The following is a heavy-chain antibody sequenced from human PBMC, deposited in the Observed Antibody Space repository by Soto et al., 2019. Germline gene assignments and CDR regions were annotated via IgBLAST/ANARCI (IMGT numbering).Heavy chain of an antibody. D-gene: IGHD6-19*01. Sequence: EVQLVESGGALVQPGGSLRLSCVASGFTFSSSFMGWVRQAQGKGLEWVANINQDGGGTYYVDSVEGRFTISRDNAKDSLYLQMISLRCEDTAVYYCARYFRGSGRYFFDYWGQGTLVTVSS. CDR2: INQDGGGT. V-gene: IGHV3-7*03. CDR3: ARYFRGSGRYFFDY. CDR1: GFTFSSSF. J-gene: IGHJ4*02.